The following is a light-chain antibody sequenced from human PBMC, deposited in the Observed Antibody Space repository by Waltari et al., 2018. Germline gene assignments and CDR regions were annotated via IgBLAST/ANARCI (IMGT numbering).Light chain of an antibody. J-gene: IGLJ2*01. CDR3: AAWDDSLSGHVV. Sequence: QSVLTQPPSASGTPGQRVTISCSGSSSNIGSHYVYWYLHLPETAHTLLIYTDNQRPSGVPDRFSGSKSGTSASLAISGLRSEDEGDYYCAAWDDSLSGHVVFGGGTKLTVL. CDR1: SSNIGSHY. CDR2: TDN. V-gene: IGLV1-47*02.